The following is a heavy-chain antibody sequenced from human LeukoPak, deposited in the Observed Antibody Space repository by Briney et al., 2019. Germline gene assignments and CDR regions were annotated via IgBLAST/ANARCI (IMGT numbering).Heavy chain of an antibody. V-gene: IGHV3-21*06. D-gene: IGHD3-3*01. CDR2: ISSSSSYI. CDR3: ATVITIFGVVGLFDI. J-gene: IGHJ3*02. CDR1: GFTFSSYS. Sequence: GGSLRLSCAASGFTFSSYSMNWVRQAPGKGLEWVSSISSSSSYIHYADSVKGRFTISIDNSKNIVHLQMNDVRVEDTAVYYCATVITIFGVVGLFDIWGQGTMVTVSS.